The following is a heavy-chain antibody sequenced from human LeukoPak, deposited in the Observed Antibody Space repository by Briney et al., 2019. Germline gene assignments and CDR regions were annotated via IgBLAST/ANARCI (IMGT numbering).Heavy chain of an antibody. CDR2: IYYSGST. CDR1: GGSISSYY. D-gene: IGHD3-10*01. CDR3: ASNYYGSGSLDY. J-gene: IGHJ4*02. Sequence: SETLSLTCTVSGGSISSYYWSWIRQPPGKGLEWIGYIYYSGSTNYNPSLKSRVTISVDTSKNQFSLKLSSVTAADTAVCYYASNYYGSGSLDYWGQGNLVTVSS. V-gene: IGHV4-59*08.